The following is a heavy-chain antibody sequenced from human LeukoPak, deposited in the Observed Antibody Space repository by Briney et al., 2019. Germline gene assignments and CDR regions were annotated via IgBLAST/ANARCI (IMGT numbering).Heavy chain of an antibody. CDR1: GGSISGYY. CDR2: IYSSYFT. D-gene: IGHD3-10*01. V-gene: IGHV4-4*07. Sequence: PSETLSLTCSVSGGSISGYYWSWLRQPAGKELEWIGRIYSSYFTEYNLSLDGRVTMSIDTSKNQFSLMLDSVTAADTAVYYCARVHIVTGTYFDSWGQGALVTVSS. CDR3: ARVHIVTGTYFDS. J-gene: IGHJ4*02.